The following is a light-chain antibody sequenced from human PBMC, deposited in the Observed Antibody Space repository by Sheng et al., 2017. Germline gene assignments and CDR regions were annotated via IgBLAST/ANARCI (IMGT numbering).Light chain of an antibody. Sequence: QSALTQPASVSGSPGQSITISCTGTSSDVGGYNYVSWYQQHPGKAPKLMIYDVSNRPSGVSNRFSGSKSGNTASLTISGLQAEDEADYYCSSYTSSSTVFGTGTERSPS. CDR3: SSYTSSSTV. J-gene: IGLJ1*01. CDR1: SSDVGGYNY. CDR2: DVS. V-gene: IGLV2-14*03.